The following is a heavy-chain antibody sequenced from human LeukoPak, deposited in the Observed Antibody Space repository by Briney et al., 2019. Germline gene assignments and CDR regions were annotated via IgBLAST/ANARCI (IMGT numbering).Heavy chain of an antibody. V-gene: IGHV3-9*01. CDR1: GFIFNNYA. CDR2: ISWNSGTI. CDR3: ARRNAMDV. Sequence: GGSLRLSCAGSGFIFNNYAMHWVRQPPGKGLEWVSGISWNSGTIDYVDSVKGRFTISRDDAKSSLYLQMNSLRAEDTAVYYCARRNAMDVWGQGTTVIVFS. J-gene: IGHJ6*02.